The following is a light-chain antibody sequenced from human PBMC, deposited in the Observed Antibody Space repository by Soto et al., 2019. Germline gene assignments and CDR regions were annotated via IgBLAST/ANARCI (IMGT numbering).Light chain of an antibody. Sequence: QSALTQPASVSGSPGQSITISCTGTSSDVGGYNYVSWYQQHPGKDPKLMIYDVSNRPSGVSTRFSGSKSGNTASLTISGLQAEDEADHYCSSYTSSSTLYVFGAGTQLTVL. CDR3: SSYTSSSTLYV. V-gene: IGLV2-14*01. J-gene: IGLJ1*01. CDR2: DVS. CDR1: SSDVGGYNY.